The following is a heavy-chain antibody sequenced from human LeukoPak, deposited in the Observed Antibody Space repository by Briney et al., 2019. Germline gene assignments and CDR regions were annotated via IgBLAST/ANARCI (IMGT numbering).Heavy chain of an antibody. CDR3: ARDGYYDYVWGGYYYYMDV. D-gene: IGHD3-16*01. V-gene: IGHV3-66*01. CDR1: GITISGNY. J-gene: IGHJ6*03. Sequence: PGGSLRLSCAASGITISGNYMTWVRQAPGKGLEWVSIIYTGGNTFYADFVEGRFTISRDNSRNTLYLQMSSLRVEDTAVYYCARDGYYDYVWGGYYYYMDVWGKGTTVTISS. CDR2: IYTGGNT.